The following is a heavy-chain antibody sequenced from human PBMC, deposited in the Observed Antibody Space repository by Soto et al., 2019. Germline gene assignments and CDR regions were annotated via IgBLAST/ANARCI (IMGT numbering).Heavy chain of an antibody. CDR2: IYHTGST. J-gene: IGHJ6*02. CDR3: EALAPPFFPHYPIAA. Sequence: SEALSVTCSVSGGSISTVGHYWTWIRQPPGKGLEWIGSIYHTGSTYYSKSLRSRLTMSVDTSKSQFSLRLSSVTAADTAVYYCEALAPPFFPHYPIAARGPAPTVT. D-gene: IGHD1-26*01. V-gene: IGHV4-30-4*08. CDR1: GGSISTVGHY.